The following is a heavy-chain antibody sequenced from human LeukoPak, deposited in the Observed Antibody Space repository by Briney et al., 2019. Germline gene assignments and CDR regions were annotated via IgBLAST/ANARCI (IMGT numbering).Heavy chain of an antibody. CDR2: ISNDGNKK. CDR3: AKDWYSFTVVTPFSH. V-gene: IGHV3-30*18. D-gene: IGHD4-23*01. CDR1: GFTFNAYS. J-gene: IGHJ4*02. Sequence: GGSLRLSCAASGFTFNAYSMGWVRQAPGKGLEWVAGISNDGNKKYYADSVKGRFIISRDNSKNTLYLQMNSLRAEDTAVYYCAKDWYSFTVVTPFSHWGQGTLVTVSS.